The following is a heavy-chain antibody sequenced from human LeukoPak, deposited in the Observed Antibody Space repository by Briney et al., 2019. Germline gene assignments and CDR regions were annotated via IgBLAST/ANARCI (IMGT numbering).Heavy chain of an antibody. Sequence: PSETLSLTCTVSGGSISSYYWSWIRQPPGKGLEWIGYIYYSGSTNYNPSLKSRVTISVDTSKNQFSLKLSSVTAADTAVYYCARRNYYDSSGSPPYYFDYWGRGTLVTVSS. CDR1: GGSISSYY. CDR3: ARRNYYDSSGSPPYYFDY. CDR2: IYYSGST. V-gene: IGHV4-59*12. J-gene: IGHJ4*02. D-gene: IGHD3-22*01.